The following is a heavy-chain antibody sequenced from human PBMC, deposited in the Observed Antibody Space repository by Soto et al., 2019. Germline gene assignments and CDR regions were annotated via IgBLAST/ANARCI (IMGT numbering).Heavy chain of an antibody. V-gene: IGHV6-1*01. CDR3: ARGVAGNGFDL. J-gene: IGHJ4*02. CDR2: TYYRSNWRH. Sequence: PSQTLSLTCAISGDSVSSNTAAWNWIRSSPSRGLEWLGRTYYRSNWRHDYAVSVKSRITVNPDTSKDHFSLQLNSVTPDDTAVYYCARGVAGNGFDLWGQGTLLTVSS. D-gene: IGHD6-19*01. CDR1: GDSVSSNTAA.